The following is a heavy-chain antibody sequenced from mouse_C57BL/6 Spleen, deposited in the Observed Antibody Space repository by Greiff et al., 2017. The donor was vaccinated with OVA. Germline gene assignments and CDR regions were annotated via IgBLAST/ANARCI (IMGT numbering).Heavy chain of an antibody. CDR1: GYAFSSSW. D-gene: IGHD3-3*01. J-gene: IGHJ1*03. CDR3: ARWGRDWYFDV. V-gene: IGHV1-82*01. CDR2: IYPGDGDT. Sequence: VQLQQSGPELVKPGASVKISCKASGYAFSSSWMNWVKQRPGKGLEWIGRIYPGDGDTNYNGKFKGKATLTADKSSSTAYMQLSSLTSEDSAVYFCARWGRDWYFDVWGTGTTVTVSS.